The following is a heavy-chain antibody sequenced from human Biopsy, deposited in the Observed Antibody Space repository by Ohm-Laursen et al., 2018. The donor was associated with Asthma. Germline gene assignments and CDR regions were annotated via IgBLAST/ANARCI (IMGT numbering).Heavy chain of an antibody. Sequence: SLRLSCAASGFTFSNYGIHWVRQAPGKGLEWVALISSDGHIKKYVDSEKGRFTISRDNSRNRLYLQISSLRVEDSAVYFCARQSGQDYGDSSGFDIWGQGTKVAVSS. CDR2: ISSDGHIK. J-gene: IGHJ3*02. V-gene: IGHV3-30*03. D-gene: IGHD3-22*01. CDR1: GFTFSNYG. CDR3: ARQSGQDYGDSSGFDI.